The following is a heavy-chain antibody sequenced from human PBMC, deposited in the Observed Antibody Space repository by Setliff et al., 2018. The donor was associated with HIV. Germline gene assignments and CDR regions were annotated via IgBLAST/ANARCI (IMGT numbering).Heavy chain of an antibody. J-gene: IGHJ6*02. Sequence: GASVKVSCKASGGTFSSYAISWVRQAPGQGLEWMGGIIPIFGTTSCAQKFQGRVTITADESTSTAYMELSSLRSGDTAVYYCARVRSSSPWLLLNYGMDVWGQGTTVTVSS. V-gene: IGHV1-69*13. CDR3: ARVRSSSPWLLLNYGMDV. CDR1: GGTFSSYA. CDR2: IIPIFGTT. D-gene: IGHD6-6*01.